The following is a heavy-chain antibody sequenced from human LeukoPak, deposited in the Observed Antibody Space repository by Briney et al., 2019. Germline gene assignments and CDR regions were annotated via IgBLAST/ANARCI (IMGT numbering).Heavy chain of an antibody. CDR2: ISSTSRNI. CDR3: ARFKENSGWRIFDH. CDR1: GFTFSHYS. V-gene: IGHV3-21*01. J-gene: IGHJ4*02. Sequence: PGGSLRLSCAASGFTFSHYSMNWVRQAPGKGLEWVSSISSTSRNIYYAESMKGRFTISRDNAKNSLYLQMKSLRAEDTAVYYCARFKENSGWRIFDHWGQGTLVTVSS. D-gene: IGHD6-19*01.